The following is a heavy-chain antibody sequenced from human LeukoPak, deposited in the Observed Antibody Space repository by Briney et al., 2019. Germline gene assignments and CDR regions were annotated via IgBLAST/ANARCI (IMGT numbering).Heavy chain of an antibody. V-gene: IGHV3-7*01. CDR3: ARDDPVVYATYDH. D-gene: IGHD2-8*02. Sequence: GESLRLSCAASGFSFTTYWMTWVRQAPGKGLEWVANINRDASEKYYADSVKGRFTISRDNAKSSLFLQMTSLRADDTAVYYCARDDPVVYATYDHWGQGTLVTVSS. J-gene: IGHJ4*02. CDR2: INRDASEK. CDR1: GFSFTTYW.